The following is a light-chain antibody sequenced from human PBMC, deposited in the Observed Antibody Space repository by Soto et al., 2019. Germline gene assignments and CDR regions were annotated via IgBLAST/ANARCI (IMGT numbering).Light chain of an antibody. Sequence: DIQMTQSPSTLSPSVGDRVTTTCRASQNIVNWLAWYQQKPGKAPKILIYGASTLERGVPSRFSGSGSGTEFTLTITNLQPDDFATYYCQQYNTYSATFGQGTRLEIK. J-gene: IGKJ5*01. CDR2: GAS. CDR3: QQYNTYSAT. V-gene: IGKV1-5*01. CDR1: QNIVNW.